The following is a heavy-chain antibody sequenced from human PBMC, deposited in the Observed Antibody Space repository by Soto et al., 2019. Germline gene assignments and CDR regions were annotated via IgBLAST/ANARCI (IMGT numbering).Heavy chain of an antibody. CDR1: GGSISSGGYY. V-gene: IGHV4-31*03. J-gene: IGHJ6*03. D-gene: IGHD4-17*01. CDR2: IYYSGST. CDR3: ARGAPLGGYGDYANDYYYYYYMDV. Sequence: SETLSLTCTVSGGSISSGGYYWSWIRQHPGKGLEWIGYIYYSGSTYYNPSLKSRVTISVDTSKNQFSLKLSSVTAADTAVYYCARGAPLGGYGDYANDYYYYYYMDVWGKGTTVTVSS.